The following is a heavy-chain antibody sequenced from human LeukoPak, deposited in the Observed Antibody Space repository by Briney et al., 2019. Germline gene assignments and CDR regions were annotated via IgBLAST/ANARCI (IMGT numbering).Heavy chain of an antibody. CDR3: ARGSRITMISPGDY. J-gene: IGHJ4*02. Sequence: GASVKVSCKASGYTFTNYYMHWVRQAPGQGLEWMGIINPSGDSTSYAQKFQGRVTITRDTSASTAYMELSSLRSEDTAVYYCARGSRITMISPGDYWGQGTLVTVSS. CDR1: GYTFTNYY. V-gene: IGHV1-46*01. CDR2: INPSGDST. D-gene: IGHD3-22*01.